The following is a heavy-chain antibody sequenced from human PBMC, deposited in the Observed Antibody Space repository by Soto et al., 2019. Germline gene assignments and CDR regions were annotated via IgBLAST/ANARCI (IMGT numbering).Heavy chain of an antibody. V-gene: IGHV3-53*04. CDR2: IYSGGST. CDR3: ARWVCSSTSCYAPDAFDI. D-gene: IGHD2-2*01. Sequence: AGGSLRLSCAASGFTVSSNYMSWVRQAPGKGLEWVSVIYSGGSTYYADSVKGRFTISRHNSKNTLYLQMNSLRAEDTAVYYCARWVCSSTSCYAPDAFDIWGQGTMVTVSS. CDR1: GFTVSSNY. J-gene: IGHJ3*02.